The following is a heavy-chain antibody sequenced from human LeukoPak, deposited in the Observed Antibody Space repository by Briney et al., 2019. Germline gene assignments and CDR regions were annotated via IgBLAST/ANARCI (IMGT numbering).Heavy chain of an antibody. CDR2: VNPKSGDT. Sequence: ASVKVSCKASGYTFIGYYIHWVRQAPGQGLEWMGWVNPKSGDTNYAQKFQGRVTMTRDTSISTAYMELNRMRSDDTAVYYCAREGISFEFDPWGQGTLVTVSS. D-gene: IGHD2/OR15-2a*01. J-gene: IGHJ5*02. V-gene: IGHV1-2*02. CDR1: GYTFIGYY. CDR3: AREGISFEFDP.